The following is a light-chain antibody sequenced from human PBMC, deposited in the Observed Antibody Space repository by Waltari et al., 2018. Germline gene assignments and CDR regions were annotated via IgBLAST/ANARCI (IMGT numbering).Light chain of an antibody. CDR2: DES. CDR1: NIGGKS. J-gene: IGLJ2*01. Sequence: SYMVTQPPSVSVAPGQTATISCEGTNIGGKSVPWYQLRPGQAPVLVVHDESDRPSGIPERFSGSNSGNAATLTISRVEAGDEADYHCQVFDASSDVLFGGGTKLTVL. CDR3: QVFDASSDVL. V-gene: IGLV3-21*02.